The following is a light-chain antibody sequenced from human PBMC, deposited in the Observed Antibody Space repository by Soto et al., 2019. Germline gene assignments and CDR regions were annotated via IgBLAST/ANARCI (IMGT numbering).Light chain of an antibody. CDR1: QSISSW. J-gene: IGKJ1*01. Sequence: DIQMTQSPSTLSASVGDRVTITCLASQSISSWLAWYRQKPGKATKLLIYKASSLESGVPSRFSGSGSGTEFTLTISSLQPDDFATYYCQQYNXYSTCGQGTKV. CDR3: QQYNXYST. V-gene: IGKV1-5*03. CDR2: KAS.